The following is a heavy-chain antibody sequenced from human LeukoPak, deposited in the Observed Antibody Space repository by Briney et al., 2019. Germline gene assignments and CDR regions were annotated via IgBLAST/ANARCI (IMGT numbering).Heavy chain of an antibody. V-gene: IGHV4-39*02. CDR2: VYNSGST. D-gene: IGHD1-26*01. J-gene: IGHJ4*02. CDR3: ARRPHSGTYRYFFDY. Sequence: SETLSLTCTVSGGSISSGTSYWGWIRQSPGKGLEWIGSVYNSGSTNYNPSLKSRVTISVDTSKNHFSLNVRFVTAADTAVYFCARRPHSGTYRYFFDYWGQGTLVTVSS. CDR1: GGSISSGTSY.